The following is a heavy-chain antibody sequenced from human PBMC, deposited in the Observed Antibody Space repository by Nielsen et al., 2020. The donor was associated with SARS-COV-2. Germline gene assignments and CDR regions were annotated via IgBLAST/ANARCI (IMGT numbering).Heavy chain of an antibody. J-gene: IGHJ6*02. V-gene: IGHV4-39*02. Sequence: AGSLRLSCTVSGGSISSSSYYWGWIRQPPGKGLEWIGSIYYSGSTYYNPSLKSRVTISVDTSKNQFSLKLSSVTAADTAVYYCAREKAGDYGMDVWSQATTVTVSS. CDR1: GGSISSSSYY. D-gene: IGHD6-19*01. CDR3: AREKAGDYGMDV. CDR2: IYYSGST.